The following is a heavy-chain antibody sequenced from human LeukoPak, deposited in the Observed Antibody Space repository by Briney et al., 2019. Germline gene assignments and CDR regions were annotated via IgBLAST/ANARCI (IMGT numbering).Heavy chain of an antibody. J-gene: IGHJ4*02. CDR3: ARHPSPQLHHFDY. D-gene: IGHD2-2*01. V-gene: IGHV1-69*13. CDR2: IIPIFGTA. CDR1: GGTFSSYA. Sequence: SVKVSCKASGGTFSSYAISWVRQAPGQGLEWMGGIIPIFGTANYAQKFQGRVTITADESTSTAYMELSSLRSEDTAVYYCARHPSPQLHHFDYWGQGTLVTVSS.